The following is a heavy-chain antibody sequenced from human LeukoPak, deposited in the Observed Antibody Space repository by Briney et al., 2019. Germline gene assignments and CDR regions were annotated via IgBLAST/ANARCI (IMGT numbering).Heavy chain of an antibody. J-gene: IGHJ1*01. CDR3: SRQLVGNAH. D-gene: IGHD1-1*01. V-gene: IGHV4-34*01. CDR2: INHSGYT. CDR1: GESPFSSYY. Sequence: PSETLSLTCADYGESPFSSYYWSWIRQTPGGALEWIGEINHSGYTNYNPSLKSRVTLSIDTSKNQFSLRLNSVTAADTAVYYCSRQLVGNAHWGQGTLVTVSS.